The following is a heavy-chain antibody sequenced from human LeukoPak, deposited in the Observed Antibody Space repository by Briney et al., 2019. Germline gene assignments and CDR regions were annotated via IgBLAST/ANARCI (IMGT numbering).Heavy chain of an antibody. CDR1: GGSITSYY. CDR3: ARDLGYCTNGVCHTRFDY. V-gene: IGHV4-59*01. Sequence: SETLSLTCTVSGGSITSYYWGWIRQPPGRGLEWIGYIYYSGSTSYNPSLKSRVTISVDMSKNQFSLNLSSVTAADTAVYYCARDLGYCTNGVCHTRFDYWGQGTLVAVSS. CDR2: IYYSGST. D-gene: IGHD2-8*01. J-gene: IGHJ4*02.